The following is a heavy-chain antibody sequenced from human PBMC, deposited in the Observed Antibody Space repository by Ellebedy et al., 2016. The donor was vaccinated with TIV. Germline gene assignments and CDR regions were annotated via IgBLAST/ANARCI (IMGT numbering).Heavy chain of an antibody. J-gene: IGHJ4*02. Sequence: PGGSLRLSCAASGFTFRNYGMHWVRQAPGKGLEWVAVISYDGSNKYYADSVKGRFTISRDNSKNTLSLQMNSLTAEDTAVYYCAKPGGPIQLYLRAYFDFWGQGTLVTVSS. V-gene: IGHV3-30*18. CDR3: AKPGGPIQLYLRAYFDF. CDR1: GFTFRNYG. D-gene: IGHD1-1*01. CDR2: ISYDGSNK.